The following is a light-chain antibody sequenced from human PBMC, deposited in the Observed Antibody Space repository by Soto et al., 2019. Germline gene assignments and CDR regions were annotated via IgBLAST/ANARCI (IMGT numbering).Light chain of an antibody. Sequence: EIVLTKSPATLSVSPGETVTLSCRASQSVNSNLAWYQQKPGQAPRLLISDASTRAAGLPARFSGSGSGTEFTLTISSLQSEDFAVYFCQQSNNWPKTFGQGTKVDIK. J-gene: IGKJ1*01. V-gene: IGKV3-15*01. CDR2: DAS. CDR1: QSVNSN. CDR3: QQSNNWPKT.